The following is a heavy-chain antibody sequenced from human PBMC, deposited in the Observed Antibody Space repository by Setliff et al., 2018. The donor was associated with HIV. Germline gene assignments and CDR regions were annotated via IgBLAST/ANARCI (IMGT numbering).Heavy chain of an antibody. J-gene: IGHJ6*03. CDR1: GGSISSYY. D-gene: IGHD3-22*01. CDR2: IYYSGST. V-gene: IGHV4-59*01. CDR3: ARTTDSSGYYLISSYYYYYMDV. Sequence: KASETLSLTCTVSGGSISSYYWSWIRQPPGKGLEWIGYIYYSGSTNYNPSLKSRVTISVDTSKNQFSLKLSSVTAADTAVYYCARTTDSSGYYLISSYYYYYMDVWGKGTTVTVSS.